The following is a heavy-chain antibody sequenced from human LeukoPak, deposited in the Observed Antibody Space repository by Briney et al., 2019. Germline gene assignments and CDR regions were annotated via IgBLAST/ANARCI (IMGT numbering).Heavy chain of an antibody. J-gene: IGHJ4*02. CDR1: GDSVSSYY. Sequence: SETLSLTCTVSGDSVSSYYWNWIRQPPGKGPEWIGYIHQSGSTNNNPSLRSRATMSVDTSRNQFSLDLISVTAAGTAVYYCARWNDGNHHFDCWGQGTLVTVSA. D-gene: IGHD1-1*01. CDR3: ARWNDGNHHFDC. CDR2: IHQSGST. V-gene: IGHV4-59*02.